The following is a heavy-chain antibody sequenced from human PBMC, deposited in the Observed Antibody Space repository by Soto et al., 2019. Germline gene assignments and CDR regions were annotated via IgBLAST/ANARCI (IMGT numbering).Heavy chain of an antibody. CDR2: VFSSGST. D-gene: IGHD3-3*02. Sequence: PSETLSLTCIVPGGAISSYYWSWVRQPAGKGLEWMGRVFSSGSTNYNASLKSRVTMSIDTSKNEVSLPLRSVTAADTAVYYCARVAFSYFGMDFWGPGTTVTVSS. J-gene: IGHJ6*02. CDR1: GGAISSYY. CDR3: ARVAFSYFGMDF. V-gene: IGHV4-4*07.